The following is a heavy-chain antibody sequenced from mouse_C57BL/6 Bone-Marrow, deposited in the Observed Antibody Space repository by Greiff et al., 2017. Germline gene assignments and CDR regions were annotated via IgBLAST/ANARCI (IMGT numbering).Heavy chain of an antibody. CDR1: GYTFTSYW. CDR3: TRYYREAYYAMDY. D-gene: IGHD1-1*01. Sequence: EVQLQQSGTVLARPGASVKMSCKTSGYTFTSYWMHWVKQRPGQGLEWIGAIYPGNSDTSYNQKFKGKAKLTAVTSASTAYMELSSLTNEDSAVYYWTRYYREAYYAMDYWGQGTSVTVAA. CDR2: IYPGNSDT. V-gene: IGHV1-5*01. J-gene: IGHJ4*01.